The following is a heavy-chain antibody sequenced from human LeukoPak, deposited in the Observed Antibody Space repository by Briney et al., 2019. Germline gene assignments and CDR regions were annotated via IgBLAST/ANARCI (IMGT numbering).Heavy chain of an antibody. V-gene: IGHV3-43D*03. CDR2: ISWDGGRT. CDR3: AKANWNYFGNWFDP. J-gene: IGHJ5*02. D-gene: IGHD1-7*01. Sequence: GGSLRLSCAASGFSFNDYAMHWVRQAPGKGLEWVSLISWDGGRTFYADSVKGRFTVSRDNIKSSLYLQMNSLRAEDTALYYCAKANWNYFGNWFDPWGQGTQVTVSS. CDR1: GFSFNDYA.